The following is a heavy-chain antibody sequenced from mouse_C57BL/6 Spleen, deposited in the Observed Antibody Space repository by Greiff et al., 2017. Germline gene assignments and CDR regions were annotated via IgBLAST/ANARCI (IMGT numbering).Heavy chain of an antibody. CDR2: IDPANGNS. CDR1: GFNIKNTY. CDR3: ARRTTVDWYFDV. D-gene: IGHD1-1*01. V-gene: IGHV14-3*01. Sequence: EVQLQQSVAELVRPGASVKLSCTASGFNIKNTYMHWVKQRPEQGLAWIGRIDPANGNSKYAPKFQGKAPITADTSSNTAYLQLSSLTAEDTAIYYCARRTTVDWYFDVWGTGTTVTVAS. J-gene: IGHJ1*03.